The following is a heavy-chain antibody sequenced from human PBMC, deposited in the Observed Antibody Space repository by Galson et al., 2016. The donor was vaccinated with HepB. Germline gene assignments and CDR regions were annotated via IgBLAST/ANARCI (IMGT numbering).Heavy chain of an antibody. CDR2: MNPNNGDT. CDR3: VRSIRTGHLDY. D-gene: IGHD1-1*01. J-gene: IGHJ4*02. Sequence: SVKVSCKASGYTFSNLDVNWVRQAPGQGLERMGWMNPNNGDTGYGQEFQGRLSLTSDRSKTTAYMELSSLQFEDTAVYYCVRSIRTGHLDYWAQGTLITVAS. V-gene: IGHV1-8*01. CDR1: GYTFSNLD.